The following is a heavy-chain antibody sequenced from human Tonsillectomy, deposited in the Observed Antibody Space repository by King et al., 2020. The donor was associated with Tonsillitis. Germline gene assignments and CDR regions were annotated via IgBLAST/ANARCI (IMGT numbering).Heavy chain of an antibody. V-gene: IGHV3-74*01. CDR1: GFTFSNHW. CDR2: INTDGSST. CDR3: AAAYDSGGYLGPTVSYYHGMDV. Sequence: VQLVESGGGLVQPGGSLRLSCAASGFTFSNHWMHWVRQAPGKGLVWVSRINTDGSSTSYADSVKGRFTSSRDNSKNTMSLQMHSLRAEDTAVYYCAAAYDSGGYLGPTVSYYHGMDVWGQGTTVTVSS. J-gene: IGHJ6*02. D-gene: IGHD3-22*01.